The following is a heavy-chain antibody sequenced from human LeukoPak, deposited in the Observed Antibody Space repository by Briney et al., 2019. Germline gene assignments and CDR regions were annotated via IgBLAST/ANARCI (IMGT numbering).Heavy chain of an antibody. CDR1: GFTFSSYS. CDR3: VKSGTWADFDS. V-gene: IGHV3-64D*09. J-gene: IGHJ4*02. D-gene: IGHD1-26*01. CDR2: ISNKGGST. Sequence: QPGGSLRLSCAASGFTFSSYSMNWVRQAPGKGLEYVSGISNKGGSTYYADSVKGRFTISRDNSKNTLHLQMSSLRADDTAVYYCVKSGTWADFDSWGQGTLVTVSS.